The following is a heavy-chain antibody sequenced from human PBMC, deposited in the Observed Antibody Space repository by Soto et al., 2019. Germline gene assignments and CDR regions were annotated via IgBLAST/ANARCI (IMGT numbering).Heavy chain of an antibody. Sequence: GGSLRLSCAASGFTFSSYGMHWVRQAPGKGLEWVAVISYDGSNKYYADSVKGRFTISRDNSKNTLYLQMNSLRAEDTAVYYCAKDSFGNDAFDIWGQGTMVTVSS. J-gene: IGHJ3*02. CDR2: ISYDGSNK. V-gene: IGHV3-30*18. CDR3: AKDSFGNDAFDI. D-gene: IGHD3-10*01. CDR1: GFTFSSYG.